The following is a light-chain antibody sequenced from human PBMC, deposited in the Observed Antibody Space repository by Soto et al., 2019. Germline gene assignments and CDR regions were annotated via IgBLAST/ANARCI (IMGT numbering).Light chain of an antibody. J-gene: IGKJ2*01. CDR3: QQSFSPPYT. CDR2: ETS. CDR1: QSLSSR. Sequence: IQMTQSPSSLSASVGDRVTITCRASQSLSSRLTWYQQKPGEAPKLLIYETSSVHSGVPSRFSGSGSETDFTLTINSLQPEDFATYYCQQSFSPPYTFGQGTKLEIK. V-gene: IGKV1-39*01.